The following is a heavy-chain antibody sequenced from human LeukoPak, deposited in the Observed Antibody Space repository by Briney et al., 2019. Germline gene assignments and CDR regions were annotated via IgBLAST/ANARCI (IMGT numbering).Heavy chain of an antibody. CDR1: GYTFTSYD. Sequence: ASVKVSCKASGYTFTSYDINWVRQATGQGLEWMGWMNPNSGNTGYAQKFQGRVTMTRNTSISTAYMELSSLRSEDTAVYYCARGPVLLWFGDHYYYMDVWGKGTTVTISS. V-gene: IGHV1-8*01. D-gene: IGHD3-10*01. CDR3: ARGPVLLWFGDHYYYMDV. CDR2: MNPNSGNT. J-gene: IGHJ6*03.